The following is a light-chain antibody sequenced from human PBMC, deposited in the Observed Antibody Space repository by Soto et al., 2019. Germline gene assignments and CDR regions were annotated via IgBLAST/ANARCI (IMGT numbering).Light chain of an antibody. CDR2: DAS. CDR1: QSVSSS. J-gene: IGKJ4*01. V-gene: IGKV3-11*01. CDR3: QHRGNWPSVT. Sequence: EIVLTQSPATLALSPGNRATLSCRASQSVSSSLAWYQHQPGQAPRLLIYDASKRAPGIPARFSGSGSGTHLTLTISSLEPEDFAVYYCQHRGNWPSVTFGGGTKLQIK.